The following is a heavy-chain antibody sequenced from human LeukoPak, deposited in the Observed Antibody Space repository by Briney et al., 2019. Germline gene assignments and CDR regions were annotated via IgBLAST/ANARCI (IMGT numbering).Heavy chain of an antibody. V-gene: IGHV3-11*01. J-gene: IGHJ5*02. CDR2: ISSSGSTI. Sequence: GGSLRLSCAASGFTFSDYYMSWIRQAPGKGLEWVSYISSSGSTIYYADSVKGRFTISRDNAKNSLYLQMNSLRAEDTAVYYCARAMVVAAGEVWFDPWGQGTLVTVSS. CDR3: ARAMVVAAGEVWFDP. CDR1: GFTFSDYY. D-gene: IGHD2-15*01.